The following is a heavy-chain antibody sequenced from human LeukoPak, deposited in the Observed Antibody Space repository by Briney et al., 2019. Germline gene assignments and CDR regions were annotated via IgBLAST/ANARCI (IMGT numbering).Heavy chain of an antibody. CDR3: ARHIAPRDIVVVVAAIPAYWYFDL. J-gene: IGHJ2*01. D-gene: IGHD2-15*01. V-gene: IGHV4-39*01. Sequence: SETLSLTCTVSGGSISSSSYYWGWIRQPPGKGLEWIGSIYYSGSTYYNPSLKSRVTISVATSKNQFSLRLSSVTAADTAVYYCARHIAPRDIVVVVAAIPAYWYFDLWGRGTLVTVSS. CDR1: GGSISSSSYY. CDR2: IYYSGST.